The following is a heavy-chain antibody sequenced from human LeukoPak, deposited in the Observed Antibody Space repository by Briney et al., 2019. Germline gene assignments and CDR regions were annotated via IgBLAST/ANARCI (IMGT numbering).Heavy chain of an antibody. D-gene: IGHD3-3*01. CDR1: GFTFSSYE. J-gene: IGHJ4*02. CDR2: ISSSYI. V-gene: IGHV3-21*05. Sequence: GGSLRLSCAASGFTFSSYEMNWVRQAPGKGLEWVSYISSSYIYYADSVKGRFTISRDNAKNSLYLQMNSLRAEDTAVYYCARGGFTIFGVPRFWGQGTLVTVSS. CDR3: ARGGFTIFGVPRF.